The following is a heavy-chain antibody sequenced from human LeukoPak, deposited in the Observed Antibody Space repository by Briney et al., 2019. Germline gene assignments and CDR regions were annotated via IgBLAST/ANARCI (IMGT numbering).Heavy chain of an antibody. Sequence: PGGSLRLSCAASGFTFSGSAMHWVRQASGKGLEWVGRIRSKANSYATAYAASVKGRFTISRDDSKNTAYLQMNSLKTEDTAVYYCTRPNWNDFGWELDYWGQGTLVTVSS. CDR2: IRSKANSYAT. J-gene: IGHJ4*02. D-gene: IGHD1-1*01. CDR1: GFTFSGSA. CDR3: TRPNWNDFGWELDY. V-gene: IGHV3-73*01.